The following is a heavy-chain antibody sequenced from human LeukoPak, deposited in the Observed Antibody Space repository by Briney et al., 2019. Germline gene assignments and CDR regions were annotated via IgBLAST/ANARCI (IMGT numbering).Heavy chain of an antibody. CDR2: FNSDGITT. Sequence: GGSLRLSCAASGFTFSNYWMHWVRQAPGKGLVWVSRFNSDGITTSYADSVKGRFTISRDNAKNTLYLQMSSLRAEDTAAYYCARGRYYFDSWGQGTLVTVSS. D-gene: IGHD1-14*01. V-gene: IGHV3-74*01. CDR3: ARGRYYFDS. CDR1: GFTFSNYW. J-gene: IGHJ4*02.